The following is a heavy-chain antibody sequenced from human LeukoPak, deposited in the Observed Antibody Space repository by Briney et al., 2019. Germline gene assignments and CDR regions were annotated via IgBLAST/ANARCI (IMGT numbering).Heavy chain of an antibody. Sequence: PGGSLRLSCAASGFTFSSYAMSWVRQAPGKGLEWVSAISGSGGSTYYADSVKGRFTISRDNSKNTLCLEVISLTAEDTAVYYCAKDDAWLRFGEWSQGTLVTVSS. CDR3: AKDDAWLRFGE. D-gene: IGHD3-10*01. CDR2: ISGSGGST. CDR1: GFTFSSYA. V-gene: IGHV3-23*01. J-gene: IGHJ4*02.